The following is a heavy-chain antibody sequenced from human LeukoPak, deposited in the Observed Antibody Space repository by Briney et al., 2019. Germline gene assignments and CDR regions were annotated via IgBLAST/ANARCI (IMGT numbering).Heavy chain of an antibody. CDR3: ARTYYDILTAYNPYFDY. J-gene: IGHJ4*02. V-gene: IGHV3-7*01. D-gene: IGHD3-9*01. CDR1: GFTFNNYW. Sequence: PGGSLRLSCEASGFTFNNYWMSWFRQAPGKGLEWVANIKQDESEKNYVDSVKGRFTISRDNVKNSLYLQMNSLRAEDTAVYYCARTYYDILTAYNPYFDYWGQGTLVTVSS. CDR2: IKQDESEK.